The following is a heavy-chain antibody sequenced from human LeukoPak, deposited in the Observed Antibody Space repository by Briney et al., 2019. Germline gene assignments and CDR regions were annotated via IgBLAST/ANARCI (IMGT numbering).Heavy chain of an antibody. V-gene: IGHV1-69*02. CDR2: IIPILGIA. J-gene: IGHJ4*02. Sequence: ASVKVSRKASGGTFSSYTISWVRQAPGQGLEWMGRIIPILGIANYAQKFQGRVTITADKSTSTAYMELSSLRSEDTAVYYCARAPAAPIVGATLYYFDYWGQGTLVTVSS. CDR3: ARAPAAPIVGATLYYFDY. CDR1: GGTFSSYT. D-gene: IGHD1-26*01.